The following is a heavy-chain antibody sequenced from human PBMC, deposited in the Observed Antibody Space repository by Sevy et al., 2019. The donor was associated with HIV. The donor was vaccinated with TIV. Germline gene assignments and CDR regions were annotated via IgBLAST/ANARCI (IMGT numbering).Heavy chain of an antibody. V-gene: IGHV1-46*01. CDR3: ARGPNPRPSYYYFDY. CDR2: INPSGGST. D-gene: IGHD1-26*01. CDR1: GYTFTSYY. J-gene: IGHJ4*02. Sequence: ASVKVSCKASGYTFTSYYMHWVRQAPGQGLEWMGIINPSGGSTSYAQKFQGRVTMTRDMSTSTVYMELSSLRSEDTAVYYCARGPNPRPSYYYFDYWGQGTLVTVSS.